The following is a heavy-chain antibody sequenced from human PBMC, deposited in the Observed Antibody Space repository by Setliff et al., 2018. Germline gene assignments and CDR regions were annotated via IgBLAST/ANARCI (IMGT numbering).Heavy chain of an antibody. CDR1: GYTFTGYS. D-gene: IGHD3-22*01. J-gene: IGHJ3*01. Sequence: ASVKVSCKASGYTFTGYSMHWVRQAPGQGLEWMGRFNPNSGDTNSAQKFQGRVTMTRDTSISTAYMELSRLKYDDAAVYYCARAHRYYSDTSGYFYDQGRSAFDVWGQGTMVTVSS. CDR2: FNPNSGDT. CDR3: ARAHRYYSDTSGYFYDQGRSAFDV. V-gene: IGHV1-2*06.